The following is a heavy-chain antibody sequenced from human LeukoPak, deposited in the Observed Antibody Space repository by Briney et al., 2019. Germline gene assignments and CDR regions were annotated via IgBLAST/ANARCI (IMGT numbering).Heavy chain of an antibody. V-gene: IGHV3-9*03. CDR3: AKAGGGSGYYPKFDY. CDR2: ISWNSGSI. D-gene: IGHD3-22*01. CDR1: GFTFDYYA. Sequence: GGSLRLSCAASGFTFDYYAMHWVRHAPGKGLAWVSGISWNSGSIGYADSVKGRFTISRDNAKNSLYLQMNSLRAEDMALYYCAKAGGGSGYYPKFDYWGQGTLVTVSS. J-gene: IGHJ4*02.